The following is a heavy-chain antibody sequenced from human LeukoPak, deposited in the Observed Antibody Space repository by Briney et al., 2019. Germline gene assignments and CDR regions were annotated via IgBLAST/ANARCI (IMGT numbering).Heavy chain of an antibody. D-gene: IGHD6-13*01. J-gene: IGHJ6*02. Sequence: ASVKVSCKASGGTFSSYAISWVRQAPGQGLEWMGRIIPILGIANYAQKFQGRVTITADKSTSTAYMELSSLRSEDTAVYYCARLPPPDSSSFYYYYYGMDVWGQGTTVTVSS. CDR3: ARLPPPDSSSFYYYYYGMDV. V-gene: IGHV1-69*04. CDR2: IIPILGIA. CDR1: GGTFSSYA.